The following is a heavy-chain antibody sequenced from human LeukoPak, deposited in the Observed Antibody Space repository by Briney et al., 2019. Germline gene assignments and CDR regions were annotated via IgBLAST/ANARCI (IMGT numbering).Heavy chain of an antibody. CDR1: GFTFSNYA. CDR2: ISYTGSDK. V-gene: IGHV3-30-3*01. Sequence: HPGTSLRLSCAASGFTFSNYAMHWVRQAPGKGLEWVALISYTGSDKYYADSVNGRFTISRDNSKNTLWLQVNTLRAEDSAVYYCVRGRYYYDSSGYLDYWGQGTLVTVST. D-gene: IGHD3-22*01. CDR3: VRGRYYYDSSGYLDY. J-gene: IGHJ4*02.